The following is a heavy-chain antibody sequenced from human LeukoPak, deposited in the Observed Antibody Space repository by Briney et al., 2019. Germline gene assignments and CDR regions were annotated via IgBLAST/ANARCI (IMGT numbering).Heavy chain of an antibody. D-gene: IGHD5-18*01. V-gene: IGHV4-39*01. CDR1: GGSISSSSYY. J-gene: IGHJ4*02. CDR3: ARHFGGYSYGLGPLHYFDY. CDR2: IYYSGST. Sequence: SETLSLTCTVSGGSISSSSYYWGWIRQPSGKGLEWIGSIYYSGSTYYNPSLKSRVTISVDTSKNQFSLKLSSVTAADTAVYYCARHFGGYSYGLGPLHYFDYWGQGTLVTVSS.